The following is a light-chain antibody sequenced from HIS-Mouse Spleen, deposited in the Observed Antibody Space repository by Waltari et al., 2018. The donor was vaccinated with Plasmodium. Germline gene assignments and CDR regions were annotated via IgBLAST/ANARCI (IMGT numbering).Light chain of an antibody. CDR2: DGS. CDR3: CSYAGSYTLV. J-gene: IGLJ2*01. CDR1: SSDVGGYNY. Sequence: QSALTQPRSVSGSPGQSVTISCTGTSSDVGGYNYVSWYQQHPGKAPTLMIYDGSKRPSGVPDGFSGSKSGNTASLTISGLQAEDEADYYCCSYAGSYTLVFGGGTKLTVL. V-gene: IGLV2-11*01.